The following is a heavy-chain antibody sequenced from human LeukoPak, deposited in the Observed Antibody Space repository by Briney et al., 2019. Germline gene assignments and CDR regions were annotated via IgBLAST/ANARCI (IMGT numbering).Heavy chain of an antibody. CDR2: ISGSGGST. V-gene: IGHV3-23*01. Sequence: GGSLRLSCAASGFTFDDYAMSWVRQAPGKGLEWVSAISGSGGSTYYADSVKGRFTISRDNSKNTLYLQVNSLRAEDTAVYYCAKHTLGPLYYYMDVWGKGTTVTVSS. CDR3: AKHTLGPLYYYMDV. CDR1: GFTFDDYA. J-gene: IGHJ6*03.